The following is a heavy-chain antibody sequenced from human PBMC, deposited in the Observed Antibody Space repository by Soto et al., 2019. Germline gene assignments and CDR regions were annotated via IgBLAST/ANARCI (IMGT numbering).Heavy chain of an antibody. CDR3: AKDEGSGWYSFDY. J-gene: IGHJ4*02. CDR2: ISGTSGRT. D-gene: IGHD6-19*01. V-gene: IGHV3-23*01. Sequence: EVQLLESGGGLVQPGGSLRLSCAASGFTFSSYAMNWVRQAPGKGLEWVSSISGTSGRTYYADSVEGRFTISRDNSKNTLYLQIDSLRAEDTAEYYCAKDEGSGWYSFDYWGQGTLVSVSS. CDR1: GFTFSSYA.